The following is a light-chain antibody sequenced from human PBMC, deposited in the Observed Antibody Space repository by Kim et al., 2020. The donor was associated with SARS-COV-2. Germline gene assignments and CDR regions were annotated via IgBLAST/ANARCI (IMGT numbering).Light chain of an antibody. J-gene: IGKJ1*01. CDR3: QQCKGAPWT. CDR1: QGISNY. CDR2: AAS. Sequence: ASVGEGITITCRASQGISNYLAWYQQKPGKVPKLLIYAASALRSGVPSRFSGSGSGTDFTLTITSLQPEDVAVYYCQQCKGAPWTFGHGTKVDIK. V-gene: IGKV1-27*01.